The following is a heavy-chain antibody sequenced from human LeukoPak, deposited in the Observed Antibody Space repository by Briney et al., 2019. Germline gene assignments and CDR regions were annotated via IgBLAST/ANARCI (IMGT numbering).Heavy chain of an antibody. CDR1: GGSISSYY. Sequence: RPSETLSLTCTVSGGSISSYYWSWIRQPPGKGLEWIGYIYYSGSTNYNPSLKSRVTISVDTSKNQFSLKLSSVTAADTAVYYCARTWGNWYFDLWGRGTLVTVSS. CDR2: IYYSGST. V-gene: IGHV4-59*01. CDR3: ARTWGNWYFDL. J-gene: IGHJ2*01. D-gene: IGHD7-27*01.